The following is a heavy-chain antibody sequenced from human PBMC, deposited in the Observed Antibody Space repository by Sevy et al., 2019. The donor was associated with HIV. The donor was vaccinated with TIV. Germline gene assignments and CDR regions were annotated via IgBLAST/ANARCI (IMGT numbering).Heavy chain of an antibody. Sequence: GGSLRLSCAASGFTFSSYAMNWVRQAPGKGLEWVSTIFGNGGVTYYAESVKGRFTISRDSSKKTLYLQMNSLRAEDTAVYYCAGGRYDSSGSFDAFDIWGQRTMVTVSS. J-gene: IGHJ3*02. CDR2: IFGNGGVT. D-gene: IGHD3-22*01. CDR1: GFTFSSYA. CDR3: AGGRYDSSGSFDAFDI. V-gene: IGHV3-23*01.